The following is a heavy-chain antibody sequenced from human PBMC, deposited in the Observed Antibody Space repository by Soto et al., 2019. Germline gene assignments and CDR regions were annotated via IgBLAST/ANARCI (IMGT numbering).Heavy chain of an antibody. CDR1: GFTFSSYE. CDR2: ISSSGSTI. V-gene: IGHV3-48*03. CDR3: AREGWFSSGGIDY. Sequence: VQLVETGGGLVQPGGPLRLSCAASGFTFSSYEMNWVRQAPGKGLEWDSYISSSGSTIYYADSVKGRFTISRDNAKNSLYLQMNSLRAEDTAVYYCAREGWFSSGGIDYWGQGTLVTVS. D-gene: IGHD3-22*01. J-gene: IGHJ4*02.